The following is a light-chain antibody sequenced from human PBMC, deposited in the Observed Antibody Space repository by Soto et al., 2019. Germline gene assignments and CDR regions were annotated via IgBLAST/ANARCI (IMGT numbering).Light chain of an antibody. CDR3: SSYAGSSNV. Sequence: SYELTQPPSVSVSPGQTARITCSGDALPKQYAYWYQQKPGQAPVLVIYKDSERPSGIPERFSGSKSGNTASLTVSGLQAEDEADYYCSSYAGSSNVFGTGTKVTVL. CDR1: ALPKQY. J-gene: IGLJ1*01. V-gene: IGLV3-25*02. CDR2: KDS.